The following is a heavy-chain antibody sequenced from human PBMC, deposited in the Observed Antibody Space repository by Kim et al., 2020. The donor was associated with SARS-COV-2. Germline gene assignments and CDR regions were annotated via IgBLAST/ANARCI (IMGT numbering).Heavy chain of an antibody. Sequence: GGSLRLSCAASGFTFSDYYMSWIHQAPGKGLEWVSYISSSGSTIYYADSVKGRFTISRDNAKNSLYLQMNSLRAEDTAVYYCSFGYSSSWYVYFDYWGQGTLVTVSS. CDR3: SFGYSSSWYVYFDY. D-gene: IGHD6-13*01. J-gene: IGHJ4*02. CDR1: GFTFSDYY. CDR2: ISSSGSTI. V-gene: IGHV3-11*01.